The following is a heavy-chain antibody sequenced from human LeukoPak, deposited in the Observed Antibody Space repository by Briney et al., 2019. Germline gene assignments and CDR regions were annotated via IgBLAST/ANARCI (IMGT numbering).Heavy chain of an antibody. Sequence: PSETLSLTCTVSGYSISSGYYWGWIRQPPGKGLEWIGSIYHSGSTYYNPSLKSRVTISVDTSKNQFSLKLSSVTAADTAVYYCARLRSRVAFDIWGQGTMVTVSS. CDR1: GYSISSGYY. D-gene: IGHD4-17*01. CDR3: ARLRSRVAFDI. CDR2: IYHSGST. J-gene: IGHJ3*02. V-gene: IGHV4-38-2*02.